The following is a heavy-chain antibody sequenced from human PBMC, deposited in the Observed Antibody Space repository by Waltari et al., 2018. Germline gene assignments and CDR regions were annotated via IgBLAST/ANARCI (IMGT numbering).Heavy chain of an antibody. CDR3: ARFYYDFWSGYLS. J-gene: IGHJ4*02. Sequence: QVQLVQSGAEVKKPGSSVQVSCKASGSTVSRPASSWVRQAPGQGLEWMGGIIPIFGTANYAQKFQGRVTITADESTSTAYMELSSLRSEETAVYYCARFYYDFWSGYLSWGQGTLVTVSS. CDR1: GSTVSRPA. D-gene: IGHD3-3*01. CDR2: IIPIFGTA. V-gene: IGHV1-69*01.